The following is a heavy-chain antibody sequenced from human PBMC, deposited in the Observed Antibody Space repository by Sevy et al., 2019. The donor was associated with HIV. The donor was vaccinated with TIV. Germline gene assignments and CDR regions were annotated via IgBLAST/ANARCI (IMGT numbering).Heavy chain of an antibody. D-gene: IGHD2-21*01. CDR3: ARSVRSVLTGPVGLFFQVYSGWFDP. CDR2: VSRAGTI. Sequence: SETLSLTCAVYGGSFNNDYWTWIRQPPGKGLEWIGEVSRAGTIKYNPSLQSRTTMSLDTSTNQFSLKLTSVTAADTAMYYCARSVRSVLTGPVGLFFQVYSGWFDPWGQGIMVTVSS. J-gene: IGHJ5*02. CDR1: GGSFNNDY. V-gene: IGHV4-34*10.